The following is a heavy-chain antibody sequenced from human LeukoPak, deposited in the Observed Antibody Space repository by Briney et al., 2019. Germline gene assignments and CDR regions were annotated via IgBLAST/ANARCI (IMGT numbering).Heavy chain of an antibody. V-gene: IGHV4-59*11. CDR3: ARGSGGFDY. J-gene: IGHJ4*02. D-gene: IGHD2-15*01. CDR1: GGSISSHY. CDR2: IYYSGST. Sequence: SETLSLTCTVSGGSISSHYWSWIRQPPGKGLEWIGYIYYSGSTNYNPSLKSRVTISVDTSKNQFSLKLSSVSAADTAVYYCARGSGGFDYRGQGTLVTVSS.